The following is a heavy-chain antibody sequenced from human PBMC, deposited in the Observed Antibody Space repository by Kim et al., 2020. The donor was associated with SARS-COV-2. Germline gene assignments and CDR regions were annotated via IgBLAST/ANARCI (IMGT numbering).Heavy chain of an antibody. D-gene: IGHD4-4*01. V-gene: IGHV3-23*01. CDR2: IGPSGANT. CDR1: GFTFTTYV. CDR3: AKAGYRTQSSEDY. Sequence: GGSLRLSCAASGFTFTTYVMAWVRQAPGKGLEWLSIIGPSGANTYYTDSVKGRFTISRDNSRNTLYLQMNSLRVEDTAVYYCAKAGYRTQSSEDYWGQGT. J-gene: IGHJ4*02.